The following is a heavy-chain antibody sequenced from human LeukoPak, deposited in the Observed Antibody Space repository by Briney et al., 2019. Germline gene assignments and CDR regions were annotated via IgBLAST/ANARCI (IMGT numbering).Heavy chain of an antibody. CDR2: ISYDGSNK. Sequence: SGGSLRLSCAASGFTFSSYATHWVRQAPGKGLEWVAVISYDGSNKYYADSVKGRFTISRDNSKNTLYLQMNSLRAEDTAVYYCAREGSDAFDIWSQGTMVTVSS. J-gene: IGHJ3*02. V-gene: IGHV3-30-3*01. CDR1: GFTFSSYA. CDR3: AREGSDAFDI.